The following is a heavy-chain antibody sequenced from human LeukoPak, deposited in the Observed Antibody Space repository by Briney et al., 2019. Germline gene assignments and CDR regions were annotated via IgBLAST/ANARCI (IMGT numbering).Heavy chain of an antibody. J-gene: IGHJ3*02. CDR1: GGSISSYY. CDR2: IYHSGST. V-gene: IGHV4-59*12. D-gene: IGHD3-22*01. Sequence: PSETLSLTCTVSGGSISSYYWSWVRQPPGKGLEWIGEIYHSGSTNYNPSLKSRVTISVDKSKNQFSLKLSSVTAADTAAYYCARAQDSSGYKFDIWGQGTMVTVSS. CDR3: ARAQDSSGYKFDI.